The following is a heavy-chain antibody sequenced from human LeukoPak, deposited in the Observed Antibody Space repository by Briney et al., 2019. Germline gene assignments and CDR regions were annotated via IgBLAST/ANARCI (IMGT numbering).Heavy chain of an antibody. CDR3: ARQYSSSWYGPYYYYGMDV. Sequence: SETLSLTCTVSGGSISSYYWSWIRQPAGKGLEWIGRIYTSGSTNYNPSLKSRVTMSVDTSKNQFSLKLSSVTAADTAVYYCARQYSSSWYGPYYYYGMDVWGQGTTVTVSS. D-gene: IGHD6-13*01. CDR2: IYTSGST. J-gene: IGHJ6*02. V-gene: IGHV4-4*07. CDR1: GGSISSYY.